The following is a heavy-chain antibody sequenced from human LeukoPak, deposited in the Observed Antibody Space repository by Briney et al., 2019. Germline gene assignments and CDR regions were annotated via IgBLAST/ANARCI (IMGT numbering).Heavy chain of an antibody. D-gene: IGHD3-3*01. CDR3: ARESSYDFWSGYLDY. Sequence: GGSLRLSCAASGFTFSSYWMSWVRQAPGKGLEWVANIKQDGSEKYYVDSVKGRFTISRDNAKNSLYLQMNSLRAEDTAVYYCARESSYDFWSGYLDYWGQGTLVTVSS. J-gene: IGHJ4*02. V-gene: IGHV3-7*01. CDR1: GFTFSSYW. CDR2: IKQDGSEK.